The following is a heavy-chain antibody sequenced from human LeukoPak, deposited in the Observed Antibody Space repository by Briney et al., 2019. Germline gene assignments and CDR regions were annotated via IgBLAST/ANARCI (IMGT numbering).Heavy chain of an antibody. V-gene: IGHV4-30-4*01. D-gene: IGHD5-12*01. CDR3: ARGLVATRDFDP. Sequence: SETLSLTCTVSGGSISSADYYWSWIRQPPGKGLEWIGYISYTGSTYYNPSLKSRVTISVDTSKNQFSLKLSSVTAADTAVCYCARGLVATRDFDPWGQGTLVTVSS. CDR1: GGSISSADYY. CDR2: ISYTGST. J-gene: IGHJ5*02.